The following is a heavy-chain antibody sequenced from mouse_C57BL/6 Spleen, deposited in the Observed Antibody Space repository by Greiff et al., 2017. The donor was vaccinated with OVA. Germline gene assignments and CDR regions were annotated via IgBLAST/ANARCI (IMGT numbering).Heavy chain of an antibody. J-gene: IGHJ3*01. CDR2: ISPGNSDT. D-gene: IGHD4-1*01. CDR1: GYTFTSYW. Sequence: EVQVVESGTVLVRPGASVKLSCKTSGYTFTSYWMHWVKQRPGQGLEWVGAISPGNSDTSYTQTFKGKVKLTAVTSASTAYMELSSLNNEDSAVYYCTREGFSGAYWGQGTLVTVSA. CDR3: TREGFSGAY. V-gene: IGHV1-5*01.